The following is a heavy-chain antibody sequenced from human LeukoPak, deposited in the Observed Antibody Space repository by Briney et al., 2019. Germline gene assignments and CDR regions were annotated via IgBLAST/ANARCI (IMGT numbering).Heavy chain of an antibody. J-gene: IGHJ5*02. CDR2: IIPIFWTA. D-gene: IGHD3-3*01. CDR1: GGTFRRYA. Sequence: SVTVSCKAPGGTFRRYAISWVRQAPGQGLEWVGGIIPIFWTANYAQKFQSRVTITADESTSTAYIELSSLRSEDTAVYYCARSFWSDYYIIQNWFDPWGQGTLVTVSS. V-gene: IGHV1-69*13. CDR3: ARSFWSDYYIIQNWFDP.